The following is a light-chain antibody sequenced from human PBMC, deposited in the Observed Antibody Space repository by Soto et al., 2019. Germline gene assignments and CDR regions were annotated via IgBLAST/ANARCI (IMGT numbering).Light chain of an antibody. J-gene: IGKJ1*01. V-gene: IGKV2-24*01. CDR3: VQCSQFPRT. Sequence: DIVLTQTPLSSPVTLGQPASISCRSSQSLVYSDGNTYLSWLQQRPGQPQRLLIYQVSNRFSGVPDRFRGSGAGTDFTLKISRVEAEDFGVYYCVQCSQFPRTFGKGTKVAIK. CDR1: QSLVYSDGNTY. CDR2: QVS.